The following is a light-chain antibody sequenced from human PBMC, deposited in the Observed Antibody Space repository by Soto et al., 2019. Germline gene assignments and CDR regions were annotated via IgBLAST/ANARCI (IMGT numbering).Light chain of an antibody. CDR2: KAS. CDR3: QHYNSYSEA. V-gene: IGKV1-5*03. J-gene: IGKJ1*01. Sequence: DIQMTQRPATLCLSLLDRVTIPCRASQTISSWLAWYQQKPGKAPKLLIYKASTLKSGVPSRFSGSGSGTEFTLTISSLQPDDFATYYCQHYNSYSEAFGQGTKVDIK. CDR1: QTISSW.